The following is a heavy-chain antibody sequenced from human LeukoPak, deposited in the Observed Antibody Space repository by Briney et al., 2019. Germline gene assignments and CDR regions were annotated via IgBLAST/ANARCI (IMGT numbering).Heavy chain of an antibody. Sequence: SQTLLLTCAISGDSVSSYGAAWAWVRQSPSRGLEWLGRTYYMSKWYTDYAESVERRISINPDTSNNQFSLQLNSVTPEGTAIYYCAREARSDWYLYYFDSWGQGTLVTVSS. CDR3: AREARSDWYLYYFDS. J-gene: IGHJ4*02. D-gene: IGHD6-13*01. CDR2: TYYMSKWYT. V-gene: IGHV6-1*01. CDR1: GDSVSSYGAA.